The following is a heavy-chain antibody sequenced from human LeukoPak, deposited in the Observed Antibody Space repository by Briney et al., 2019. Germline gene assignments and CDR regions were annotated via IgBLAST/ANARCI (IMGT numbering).Heavy chain of an antibody. CDR3: ARGYGDYDRNYYYYYGMDV. Sequence: GASVKVSFKASGYTFTGYYMHWVRQAPGQGLEWMGRINPNSGGANYAQKFQGRVTMTRDTSISTAYMELSRLRSDDTAVYYCARGYGDYDRNYYYYYGMDVWGQGTTVTVSS. J-gene: IGHJ6*02. CDR2: INPNSGGA. CDR1: GYTFTGYY. D-gene: IGHD4-17*01. V-gene: IGHV1-2*06.